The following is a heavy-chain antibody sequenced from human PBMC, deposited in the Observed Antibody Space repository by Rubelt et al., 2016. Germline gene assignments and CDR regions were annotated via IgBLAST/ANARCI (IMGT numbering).Heavy chain of an antibody. CDR2: ISCVGST. Sequence: VQLVESGGGLVQPGGSLRLSCAASGFTFGSYAMHWVLQAPGKGMDWVSVISCVGSTYYANSVKGRFTISRDNSKNTVYLQMNRLRAEDTAVYYCARGGMDVWGQGTTVTVSS. V-gene: IGHV3-66*01. CDR3: ARGGMDV. CDR1: GFTFGSYA. J-gene: IGHJ6*02.